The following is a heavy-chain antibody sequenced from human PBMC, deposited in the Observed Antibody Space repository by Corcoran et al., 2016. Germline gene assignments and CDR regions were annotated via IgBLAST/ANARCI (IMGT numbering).Heavy chain of an antibody. D-gene: IGHD3-16*02. V-gene: IGHV4-4*07. J-gene: IGHJ4*02. CDR3: ARDLPFYDYVWGSYRPEYYFDY. CDR2: IYTSGST. CDR1: GGSISSYY. Sequence: QVQLQESGPGLVKPSETLSLTCTVSGGSISSYYWSWIRQPAGKGLEWIGRIYTSGSTNYNPSLKSRVTMSVDTSKNQFSLKLSSVTAADTAVYYCARDLPFYDYVWGSYRPEYYFDYWGQGTLVTVSS.